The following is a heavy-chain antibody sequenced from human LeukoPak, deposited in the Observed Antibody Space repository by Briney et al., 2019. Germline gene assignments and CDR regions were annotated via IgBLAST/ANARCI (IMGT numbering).Heavy chain of an antibody. J-gene: IGHJ4*02. D-gene: IGHD3-10*01. CDR3: AKHYMGSSYNHGLDC. Sequence: SETLSLTCTVSGGSISSSSYYWGWIRQPPGKGLEWIGIIYYSGSTYYNPSLKSRVTISVDTSKNQFSLKLSSVTAADTALYYCAKHYMGSSYNHGLDCWGQGTLVTVSS. CDR2: IYYSGST. CDR1: GGSISSSSYY. V-gene: IGHV4-39*01.